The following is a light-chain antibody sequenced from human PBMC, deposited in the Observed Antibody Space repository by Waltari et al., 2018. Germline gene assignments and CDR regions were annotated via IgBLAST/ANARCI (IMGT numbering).Light chain of an antibody. Sequence: IVLTQSPATLSLSPGDRATLSCRASQSVSRSLDCYQQKPGQAPRLVIYDSSNRATGIPARFSGSGSGTDFTLTITSLEPEDFAVYYCHQRFNWPPWTFGQGTKVEIK. J-gene: IGKJ1*01. CDR2: DSS. CDR3: HQRFNWPPWT. CDR1: QSVSRS. V-gene: IGKV3-11*01.